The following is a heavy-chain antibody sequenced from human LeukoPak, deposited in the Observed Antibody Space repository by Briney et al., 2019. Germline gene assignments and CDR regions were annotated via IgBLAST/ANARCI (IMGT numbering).Heavy chain of an antibody. CDR2: IYYSGNT. Sequence: SETLSLTCTVSGGSISSYYWSWIRQPPGKGLEWIGYIYYSGNTNYNPSLKSRVTISVDTSKNQVSLKLSSVTAADTAVYCCARDHHSSTWYNWFDPWGQGTLVTVSS. V-gene: IGHV4-59*01. D-gene: IGHD6-13*01. CDR3: ARDHHSSTWYNWFDP. CDR1: GGSISSYY. J-gene: IGHJ5*02.